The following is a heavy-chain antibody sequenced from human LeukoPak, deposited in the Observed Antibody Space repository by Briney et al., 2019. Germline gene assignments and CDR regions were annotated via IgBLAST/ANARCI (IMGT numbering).Heavy chain of an antibody. Sequence: SETLSLTCTVSGGSISSYYWSWIRQPAGKGLEWIGRIYTSGSTNYNPSLKSRVTMSVDTSKNQFSLKLSSVTAADTAVYYCARDYSSGYFNWFDPWGQGTLVTVSS. CDR1: GGSISSYY. CDR2: IYTSGST. V-gene: IGHV4-4*07. J-gene: IGHJ5*02. D-gene: IGHD3-22*01. CDR3: ARDYSSGYFNWFDP.